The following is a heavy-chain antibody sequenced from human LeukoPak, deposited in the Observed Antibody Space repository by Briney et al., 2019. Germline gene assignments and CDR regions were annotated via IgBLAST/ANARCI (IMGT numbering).Heavy chain of an antibody. CDR1: GFTFSSYV. CDR3: ARVRDGYKPPKLSSYYYMDV. V-gene: IGHV3-30*04. CDR2: ISYDGSNE. D-gene: IGHD5-24*01. J-gene: IGHJ6*03. Sequence: GGSLRLSCAASGFTFSSYVMHWVRQAPGKGLEWVAIISYDGSNEYYADSVKGRFTISRDNSKNTLYLQMNSLRAADTAVYYCARVRDGYKPPKLSSYYYMDVWGKGTTVTISS.